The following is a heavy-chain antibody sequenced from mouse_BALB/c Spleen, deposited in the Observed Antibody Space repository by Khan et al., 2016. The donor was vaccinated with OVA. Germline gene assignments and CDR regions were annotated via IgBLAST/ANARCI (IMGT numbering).Heavy chain of an antibody. Sequence: QVQLKQSGPGLVAPSQSLSITCTVSGFSLTDYGVNWVRQSPGKGLEWLGMIWGDGSTDYNSALKSRLSINKDNSKSQVFLKMNSLQTEDTARYYCARELRLGGFAYWGQGTLVTVSA. CDR2: IWGDGST. V-gene: IGHV2-6-7*01. J-gene: IGHJ3*01. D-gene: IGHD1-2*01. CDR3: ARELRLGGFAY. CDR1: GFSLTDYG.